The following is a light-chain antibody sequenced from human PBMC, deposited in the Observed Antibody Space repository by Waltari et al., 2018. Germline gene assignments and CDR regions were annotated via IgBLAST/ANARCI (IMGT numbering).Light chain of an antibody. Sequence: QAVLTQPSSLSASPGASASLTCTLRSGTNVGTYRLYWYPQKPGSPPQYLLRYKSDSDKQQGSGVPSRFSGSKDASANAGILLISGLQSEDEADYYCMIWHSSAVVFGGGTKLTVL. CDR3: MIWHSSAVV. J-gene: IGLJ2*01. CDR1: SGTNVGTYR. CDR2: YKSDSDK. V-gene: IGLV5-45*03.